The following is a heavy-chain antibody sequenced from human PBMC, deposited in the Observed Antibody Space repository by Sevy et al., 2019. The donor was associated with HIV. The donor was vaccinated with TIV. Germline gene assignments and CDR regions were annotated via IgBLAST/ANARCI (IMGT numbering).Heavy chain of an antibody. CDR1: GFTFSDYG. J-gene: IGHJ6*02. V-gene: IGHV3-33*01. CDR3: ARPGLNGRFRDYYYYGMAV. CDR2: TSYDGTNK. Sequence: GGSLRLSCAASGFTFSDYGMHWVRQAPGKGLEWVALTSYDGTNKYYADSVRGRFTISRDNSKNTLYLQMNSLRAEDTAVYYCARPGLNGRFRDYYYYGMAVWGQGTRSPSP. D-gene: IGHD1-26*01.